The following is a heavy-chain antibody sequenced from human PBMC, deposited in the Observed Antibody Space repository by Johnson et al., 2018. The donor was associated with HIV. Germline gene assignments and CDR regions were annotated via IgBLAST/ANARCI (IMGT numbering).Heavy chain of an antibody. V-gene: IGHV3-15*01. Sequence: VQVVESGGGLVKPGGSLRLSCAASGFTFSNAWMSWVRQAPGKGLEWVGRIKSKTDGGTTDYAAPVKGRFTISRDDSKNTLYLQMNSLKTEDTAVYYCTTDVLGVDAFDIWGQGTMVTVSS. CDR1: GFTFSNAW. CDR3: TTDVLGVDAFDI. D-gene: IGHD4/OR15-4a*01. CDR2: IKSKTDGGTT. J-gene: IGHJ3*02.